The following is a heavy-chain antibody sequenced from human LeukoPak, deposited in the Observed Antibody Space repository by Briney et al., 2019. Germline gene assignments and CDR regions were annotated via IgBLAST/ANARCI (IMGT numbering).Heavy chain of an antibody. V-gene: IGHV1-8*01. CDR3: SSAMWAVAGTNWFEP. CDR2: MNPNRGNT. CDR1: GYTFTVYD. J-gene: IGHJ5*02. Sequence: GASVKVSCKASGYTFTVYDINWVRHATGQGRECGGWMNPNRGNTGYTQKSQGRVTMTRNTSISTAYMEQKSLRSEDPRVFFCSSAMWAVAGTNWFEPWGQRNLVTVSS. D-gene: IGHD6-19*01.